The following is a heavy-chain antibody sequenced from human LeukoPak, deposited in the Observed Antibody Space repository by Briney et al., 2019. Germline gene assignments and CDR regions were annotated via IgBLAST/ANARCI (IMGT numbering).Heavy chain of an antibody. Sequence: HAGGSLRLSCAASGFTFSSYWMSWVRQAPGKGLEWVANIKQDGSEKYYVDSVKGRFTISRDNAKNSLYLQMNSLRAEDTAVYYCAKVSTIIEAGLRYFDLWGRGTLVTVSS. V-gene: IGHV3-7*03. CDR1: GFTFSSYW. J-gene: IGHJ2*01. CDR2: IKQDGSEK. D-gene: IGHD6-19*01. CDR3: AKVSTIIEAGLRYFDL.